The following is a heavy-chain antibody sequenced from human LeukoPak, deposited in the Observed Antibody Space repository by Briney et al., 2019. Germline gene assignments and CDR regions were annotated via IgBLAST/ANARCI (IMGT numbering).Heavy chain of an antibody. CDR2: ISSSGGTI. J-gene: IGHJ3*02. Sequence: GGSLRLSCAASGFTVSSNYMSWVRQAPGKGLEWVSYISSSGGTIYYPDSVKGRFTISRDNAKNSLYLQMNSLTAEDTAVYYCARDGNGFDIWGQGTMVTVSS. CDR3: ARDGNGFDI. V-gene: IGHV3-48*01. CDR1: GFTVSSNY.